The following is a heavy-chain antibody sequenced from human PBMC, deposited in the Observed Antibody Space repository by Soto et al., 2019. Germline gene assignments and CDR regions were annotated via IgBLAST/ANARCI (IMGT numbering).Heavy chain of an antibody. CDR3: ERPLPFGELSLGF. V-gene: IGHV3-21*01. J-gene: IGHJ4*02. D-gene: IGHD3-10*01. CDR2: ISSTGTYL. Sequence: EGSLRLSCAASGFTFSAYNIYWVRQAPGKGLEWVSFISSTGTYLNYAASLKGRFTISRDNANSSVFLQMDNLSAEDTAVYYWERPLPFGELSLGFWGQGTLVTVSS. CDR1: GFTFSAYN.